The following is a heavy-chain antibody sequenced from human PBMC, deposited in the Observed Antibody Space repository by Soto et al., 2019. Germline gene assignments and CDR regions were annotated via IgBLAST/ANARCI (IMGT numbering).Heavy chain of an antibody. CDR3: AKEDRDRDIALVPAAIDGMDV. V-gene: IGHV1-69*04. J-gene: IGHJ6*02. Sequence: AHLLHPGAAGKSLGSSVKVPGRAPGGPFTSKVLPWLRQAPGQGLKWRGRIIPIFGIATYAQKFRGGVPITADKSTSTAYMELSSLRSEDTAVYYCAKEDRDRDIALVPAAIDGMDVWGQGTTVTVSS. CDR2: IIPIFGIA. D-gene: IGHD2-2*01. CDR1: GGPFTSKV.